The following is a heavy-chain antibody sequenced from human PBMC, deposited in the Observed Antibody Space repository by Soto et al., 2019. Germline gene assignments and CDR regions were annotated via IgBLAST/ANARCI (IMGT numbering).Heavy chain of an antibody. J-gene: IGHJ5*02. D-gene: IGHD3-10*01. Sequence: SETLSLSCTVSGGSIGGYDWRRIRQPPGKGLEWIGDIYYSGSTNYNPSLKSRVTISVDKSKNQFSLKLSSVTAADTAVYYCASFVRCTMVRGVQNCFDPWGQGTLVNVSS. V-gene: IGHV4-59*12. CDR3: ASFVRCTMVRGVQNCFDP. CDR2: IYYSGST. CDR1: GGSIGGYD.